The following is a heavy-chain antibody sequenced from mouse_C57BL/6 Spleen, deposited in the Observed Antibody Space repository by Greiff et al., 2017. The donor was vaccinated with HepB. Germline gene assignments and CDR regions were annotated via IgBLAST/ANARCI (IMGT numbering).Heavy chain of an antibody. CDR1: GFTFSSYA. Sequence: VQRVESGGGLVKPGGSLKLSCAASGFTFSSYAMSWVRQTPEKRLEWVATISDGGSYTYYPDNVKGRFTISRDNAKNNLYLQMSHLKSEDTAMYYCARVYSNYVDWYFDVWGTGTTVTVSS. J-gene: IGHJ1*03. D-gene: IGHD2-5*01. V-gene: IGHV5-4*01. CDR2: ISDGGSYT. CDR3: ARVYSNYVDWYFDV.